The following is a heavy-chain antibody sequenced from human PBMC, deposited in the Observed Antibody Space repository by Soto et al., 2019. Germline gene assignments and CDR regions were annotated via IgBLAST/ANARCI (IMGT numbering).Heavy chain of an antibody. CDR3: AKASGWFGEFDY. D-gene: IGHD3-10*01. CDR1: GFTFSSYA. Sequence: EVQLLESGGGLVQPWGSLRLSCAAAGFTFSSYAMSWVRQAPGKGLGWVSAISGSGGSTYYADSVKGRFTISRDNSKNTLYLQMNSLRAEDTAVYYCAKASGWFGEFDYWGQGTLVTVSS. V-gene: IGHV3-23*01. J-gene: IGHJ4*02. CDR2: ISGSGGST.